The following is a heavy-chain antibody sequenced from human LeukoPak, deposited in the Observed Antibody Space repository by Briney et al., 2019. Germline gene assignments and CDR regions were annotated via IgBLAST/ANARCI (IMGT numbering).Heavy chain of an antibody. Sequence: SQTLSLTCTVSGGSISSGSYYWSWIRHPAGKGLEWIGRIYTSGSINYNPSLKSRVTISVDTSKDQFSLKLSSVTAADTAVYYCARVRSAYYFDYWGQGTLVTVFS. CDR1: GGSISSGSYY. J-gene: IGHJ4*02. CDR3: ARVRSAYYFDY. CDR2: IYTSGSI. V-gene: IGHV4-61*02.